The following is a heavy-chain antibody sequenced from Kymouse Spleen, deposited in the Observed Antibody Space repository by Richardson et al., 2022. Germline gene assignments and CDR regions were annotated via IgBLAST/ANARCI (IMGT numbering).Heavy chain of an antibody. CDR1: GGSFSGYY. Sequence: QVQLQQWGAGLLKPSETLSLTCAVYGGSFSGYYWSWIRQPPGKGLEWIGEINHSGSTNYNPSLKSRVTISVDTSKNQFSLKLSSVTAADTAVYYCARRPLLTGPPHAFDIWGQGTMVTVSS. CDR3: ARRPLLTGPPHAFDI. D-gene: IGHD3-9*01. J-gene: IGHJ3*02. V-gene: IGHV4-34*01. CDR2: INHSGST.